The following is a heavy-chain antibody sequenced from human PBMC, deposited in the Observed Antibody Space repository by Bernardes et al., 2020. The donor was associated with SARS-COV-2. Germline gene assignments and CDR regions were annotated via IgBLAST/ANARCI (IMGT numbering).Heavy chain of an antibody. D-gene: IGHD6-13*01. CDR1: GFTFSSYS. V-gene: IGHV3-21*01. J-gene: IGHJ4*02. CDR2: ISSSSRYI. CDR3: ARGEQLVREFDY. Sequence: GGSLRLSCAASGFTFSSYSMNWVRQAPGKGLEWVSSISSSSRYIYYADSVKGRFTISRDNAKNSLYLQMNSLRAEDTAVYYCARGEQLVREFDYWGQGTLVTVSS.